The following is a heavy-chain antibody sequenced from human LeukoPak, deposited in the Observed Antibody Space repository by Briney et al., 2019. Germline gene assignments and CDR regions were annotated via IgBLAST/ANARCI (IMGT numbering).Heavy chain of an antibody. V-gene: IGHV4-30-4*01. CDR3: ARGEIAAASFDP. J-gene: IGHJ5*02. CDR2: IYYSGST. D-gene: IGHD6-13*01. Sequence: PSETLSLTCTVSGGSISSGDYYWSWIRQPPGKGLEWIGYIYYSGSTYYNPSLKSRVTISVDTSKNQFSLKLSSVTAADTAVYYCARGEIAAASFDPWGQGTLVTVSS. CDR1: GGSISSGDYY.